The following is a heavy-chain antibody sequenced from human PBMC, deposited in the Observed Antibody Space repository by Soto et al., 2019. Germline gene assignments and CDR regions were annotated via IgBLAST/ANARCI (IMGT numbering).Heavy chain of an antibody. Sequence: GGSLRLSCATSGFTFGYTWMSWVRQAPGKGLEWVGRIKNKTDGGATDYAAPVTGRFTISSDDSENTLYLQMNSLKTEDTGVYYCTTDLKYYDFWSGFSRGWGQGTLVTVSS. CDR1: GFTFGYTW. J-gene: IGHJ4*02. CDR3: TTDLKYYDFWSGFSRG. D-gene: IGHD3-3*01. V-gene: IGHV3-15*01. CDR2: IKNKTDGGAT.